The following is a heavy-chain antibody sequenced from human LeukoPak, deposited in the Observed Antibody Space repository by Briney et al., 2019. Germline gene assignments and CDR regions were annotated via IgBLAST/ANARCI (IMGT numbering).Heavy chain of an antibody. J-gene: IGHJ4*02. CDR2: ISSSGSTI. V-gene: IGHV3-48*04. Sequence: GGSLRLSCAASGFTFSSSWMCWVRQAPGKGLEWVSYISSSGSTIYYADSVKGRFTISRDNAKNSLYLQMNSLRAEDTAVYYCARGGDYDYVWGALDYWGQGTLVTVSS. CDR1: GFTFSSSW. CDR3: ARGGDYDYVWGALDY. D-gene: IGHD3-16*01.